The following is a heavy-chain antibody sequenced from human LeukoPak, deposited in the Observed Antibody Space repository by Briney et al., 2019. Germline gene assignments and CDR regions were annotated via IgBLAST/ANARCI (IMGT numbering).Heavy chain of an antibody. CDR3: ARRAASSGWYPHSPYYFDY. CDR2: IYYSGST. V-gene: IGHV4-31*03. CDR1: GGSISSGGYY. D-gene: IGHD6-19*01. Sequence: PSQTLSLTCTVSGGSISSGGYYWSWIRQHPGKGLEWIGYIYYSGSTYYNPSLKSRVTISVDTSKNQFSLKLSSVTAADTAVYYCARRAASSGWYPHSPYYFDYWGQGTLVTVSS. J-gene: IGHJ4*02.